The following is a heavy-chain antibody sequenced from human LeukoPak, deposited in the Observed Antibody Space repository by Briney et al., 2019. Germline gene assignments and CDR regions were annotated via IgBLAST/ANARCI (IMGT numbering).Heavy chain of an antibody. CDR2: INPNSGGT. Sequence: ASVKVSCKASGYTFIGYYMHWVRQAPGQGLKWMGWINPNSGGTNYAQKFQGRVTMTRDTSISTAYMELSRLRSDDTAVYYCARDSASSGWSPRGEDYFDYWGQGTLVTVSS. V-gene: IGHV1-2*02. CDR1: GYTFIGYY. CDR3: ARDSASSGWSPRGEDYFDY. J-gene: IGHJ4*02. D-gene: IGHD6-19*01.